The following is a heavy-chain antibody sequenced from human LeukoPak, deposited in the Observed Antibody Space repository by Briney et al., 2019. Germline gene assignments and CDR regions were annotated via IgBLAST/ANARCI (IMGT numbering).Heavy chain of an antibody. CDR2: INANNGTT. D-gene: IGHD6-19*01. Sequence: VESVTVSCTASGCTFSNYGISWVRQAPGQGLEWMGWINANNGTTNHAPRLQGRVTMTTATSTSTAYMELRSLRSDDTAVYYCSRDSSPWLVLDYWGQGTLVTVSS. CDR3: SRDSSPWLVLDY. CDR1: GCTFSNYG. J-gene: IGHJ4*02. V-gene: IGHV1-18*04.